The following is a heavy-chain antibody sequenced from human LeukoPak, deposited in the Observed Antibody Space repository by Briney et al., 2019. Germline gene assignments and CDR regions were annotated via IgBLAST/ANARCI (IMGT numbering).Heavy chain of an antibody. CDR1: GFTFSDYW. J-gene: IGHJ5*02. CDR2: INQDVSEK. V-gene: IGHV3-7*04. Sequence: PGGSLRLSCAASGFTFSDYWMTWVRQAPGKGLEWVANINQDVSEKYYVDSVKGRFTISRDNAKNSLYLQMNSLRAEDTAVYFCARDRKSHGFDPWGQGTLVTVSS. CDR3: ARDRKSHGFDP.